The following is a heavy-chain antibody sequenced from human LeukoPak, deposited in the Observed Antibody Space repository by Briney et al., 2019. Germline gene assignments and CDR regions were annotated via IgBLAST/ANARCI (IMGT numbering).Heavy chain of an antibody. D-gene: IGHD2/OR15-2a*01. Sequence: ASVKVSCKASGYTFTGYYMHWVRQAPGQGLEWMGWINPNTGDTNFAQKFQGRVTMTRDTSISTAYMELSRLRSDDTAVYYCARDPSKTSAFDIWGQGTMVTVSS. CDR2: INPNTGDT. J-gene: IGHJ3*02. CDR3: ARDPSKTSAFDI. V-gene: IGHV1-2*02. CDR1: GYTFTGYY.